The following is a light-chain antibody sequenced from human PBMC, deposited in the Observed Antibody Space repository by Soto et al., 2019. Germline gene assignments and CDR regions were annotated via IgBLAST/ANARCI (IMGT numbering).Light chain of an antibody. Sequence: EMVVTQSPATLSVSPGERATLSCRASQDVSSNLAWYQQKPGQAPSLLIYGASTRATGTPARFSGSGSGTEFTLTISSLQSEDYAVYYCQQYDNWPQTFGQGTKV. CDR2: GAS. CDR1: QDVSSN. V-gene: IGKV3-15*01. CDR3: QQYDNWPQT. J-gene: IGKJ1*01.